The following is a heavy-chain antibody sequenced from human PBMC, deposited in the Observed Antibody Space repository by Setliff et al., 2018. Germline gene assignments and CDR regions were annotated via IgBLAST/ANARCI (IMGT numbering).Heavy chain of an antibody. J-gene: IGHJ5*02. CDR1: GGSITDENSW. V-gene: IGHV4-61*02. CDR2: IYIRGGT. D-gene: IGHD6-19*01. CDR3: AVDHVTNIAESGYGYTRIDP. Sequence: SETLSLTCTVSGGSITDENSWWSWIRQPAGKRPEWLGLIYIRGGTDYNPSLKSRVTIALDTSRNQFSLNLTSVTAADTAVYYCAVDHVTNIAESGYGYTRIDPWGQGIPFTVSS.